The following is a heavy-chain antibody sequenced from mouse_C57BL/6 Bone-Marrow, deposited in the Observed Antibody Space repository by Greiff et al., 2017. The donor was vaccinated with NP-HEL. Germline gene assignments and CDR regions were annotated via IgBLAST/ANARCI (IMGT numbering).Heavy chain of an antibody. CDR2: IYPGGGYT. J-gene: IGHJ4*01. CDR1: GYTFTNYW. Sequence: QVQLQQSGAELVRPGTSVKMSCKASGYTFTNYWIGWAKQRPGNGLEWIGDIYPGGGYTNYNEKFKGKATLTADKSSSTAYMQFSSLTSEDSAIDYCARSGLYGSSYDAMDYWGQGTSVTVSS. D-gene: IGHD1-1*01. V-gene: IGHV1-63*01. CDR3: ARSGLYGSSYDAMDY.